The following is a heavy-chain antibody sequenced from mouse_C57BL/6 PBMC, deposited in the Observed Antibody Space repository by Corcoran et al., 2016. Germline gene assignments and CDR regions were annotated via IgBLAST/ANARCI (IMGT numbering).Heavy chain of an antibody. CDR1: GYTFTTYG. CDR3: AREGDSNPYWYFDV. D-gene: IGHD2-5*01. V-gene: IGHV9-3*01. CDR2: INTYSGVP. Sequence: QIQLVQSGTELKKPGETVKISCKASGYTFTTYGMSWVKQAPGKGLKWMGWINTYSGVPTYADDFKGRFAFSLETSASTAYLQINNLKNEDTATYFCAREGDSNPYWYFDVWGTGTTVTVSS. J-gene: IGHJ1*03.